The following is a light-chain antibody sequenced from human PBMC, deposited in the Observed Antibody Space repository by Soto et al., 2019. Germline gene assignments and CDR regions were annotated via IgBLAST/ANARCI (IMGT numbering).Light chain of an antibody. CDR3: QQSYSTPYT. CDR1: QSISSY. J-gene: IGKJ2*01. V-gene: IGKV1-39*01. Sequence: DIQMTQSPSSLSASVGDRVTITCRASQSISSYLNWYQQKPGKAPKLLIYAASSLQSGVPSRFSGSGSGTDVTLTISRRQPEDFATYYCQQSYSTPYTVGQGTKLEIK. CDR2: AAS.